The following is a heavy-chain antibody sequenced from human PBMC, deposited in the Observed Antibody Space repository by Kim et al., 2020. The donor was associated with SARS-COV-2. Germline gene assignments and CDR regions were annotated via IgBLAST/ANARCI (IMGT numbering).Heavy chain of an antibody. CDR3: ARVWILTMVRGVMNNWFDP. D-gene: IGHD3-10*01. CDR2: IYYSGST. V-gene: IGHV4-31*03. CDR1: GGSISSGGYY. Sequence: SETLSLTCTVSGGSISSGGYYWSWIRQHPGKGLEWIGYIYYSGSTYYNPSLKSRVTISVDTSKNQFSLKLSSVTAADTDVYYCARVWILTMVRGVMNNWFDPWGQGTPGTVSP. J-gene: IGHJ5*02.